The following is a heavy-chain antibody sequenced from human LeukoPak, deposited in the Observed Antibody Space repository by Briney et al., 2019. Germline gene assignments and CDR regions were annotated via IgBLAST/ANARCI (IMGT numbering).Heavy chain of an antibody. V-gene: IGHV3-30-3*01. D-gene: IGHD3-10*01. CDR2: ISYDGSNK. Sequence: GRSLRLPCAASGFTFSSYAMHWVRQAPGKGLEWVAVISYDGSNKYYADSVKGRFTISRDNSKNTLYLQMNSLRAEDTAVYYCARDSLRFTMVRGVHLWLDYWGQGTLVTVS. CDR3: ARDSLRFTMVRGVHLWLDY. J-gene: IGHJ4*02. CDR1: GFTFSSYA.